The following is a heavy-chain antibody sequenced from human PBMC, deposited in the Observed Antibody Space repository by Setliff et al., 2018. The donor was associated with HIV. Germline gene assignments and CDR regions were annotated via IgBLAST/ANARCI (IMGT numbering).Heavy chain of an antibody. CDR2: IYTSGST. CDR3: SRAIVAVTAIDHYYYGMDV. J-gene: IGHJ6*02. V-gene: IGHV4-61*02. CDR1: DGSISTGSYY. D-gene: IGHD2-21*02. Sequence: SETLSLTCTVADGSISTGSYYWSWVRQPAGRGLEWIGRIYTSGSTNYNPSLKSRVTISVDTFNNQFSLRLSSVTAADTAVYYCSRAIVAVTAIDHYYYGMDVWGQGTTVTVSS.